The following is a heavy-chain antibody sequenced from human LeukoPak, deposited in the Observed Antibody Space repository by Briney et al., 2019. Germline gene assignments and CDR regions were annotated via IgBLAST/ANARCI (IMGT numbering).Heavy chain of an antibody. Sequence: SETLSLTCTVSGGSISSSSYYWGWIRQPPGKGLEWIGSIYYSGSTYYNPSLKSRVTISVDTSKNQFSLKLSSVTAADTAVYYCARPFTFGGVIVHHDAFDIWGQGTMVTVSS. V-gene: IGHV4-39*01. CDR2: IYYSGST. CDR1: GGSISSSSYY. J-gene: IGHJ3*02. CDR3: ARPFTFGGVIVHHDAFDI. D-gene: IGHD3-16*02.